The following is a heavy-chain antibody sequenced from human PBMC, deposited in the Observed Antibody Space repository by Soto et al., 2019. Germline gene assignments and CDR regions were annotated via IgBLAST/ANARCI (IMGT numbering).Heavy chain of an antibody. CDR1: GGTFSSYA. J-gene: IGHJ6*02. D-gene: IGHD3-10*01. CDR3: ARVSHITMVRVYYYGMDV. CDR2: IIPIFGTA. Sequence: QVQLVQSGAEVKKPGSSVKVSCKASGGTFSSYAISWVRQAPGQGLEWMGGIIPIFGTANYAQKFQGRVTITADXCTXTXSMELSSLRSEDTAVYYCARVSHITMVRVYYYGMDVWGQGTTVTVSS. V-gene: IGHV1-69*12.